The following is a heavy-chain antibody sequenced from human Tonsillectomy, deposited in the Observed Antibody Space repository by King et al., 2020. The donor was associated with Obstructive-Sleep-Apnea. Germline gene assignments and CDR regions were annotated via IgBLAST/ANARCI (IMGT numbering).Heavy chain of an antibody. Sequence: VQLVESGGGLVQPGGSLRLSCAASGLTYSRYSMSGVRQAPGKGREGVSYIRSRSSAIYYADSVKCRFTISRDNAKNSLYHKMNSRRAEDTAVYYCARDLRLLGTVYGDLWGQGTLVTVSS. CDR2: IRSRSSAI. CDR1: GLTYSRYS. J-gene: IGHJ5*02. CDR3: ARDLRLLGTVYGDL. V-gene: IGHV3-48*04. D-gene: IGHD3-16*01.